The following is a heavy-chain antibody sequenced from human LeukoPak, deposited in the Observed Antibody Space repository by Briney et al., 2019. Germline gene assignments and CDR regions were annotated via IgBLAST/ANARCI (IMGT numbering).Heavy chain of an antibody. J-gene: IGHJ6*04. CDR2: INHSGST. CDR1: GGSFSGYY. Sequence: SETLSLTCAVYGGSFSGYYWSWIRQPPGKGLEWIGEINHSGSTNYNPSLKSRVTISVDTSKNQFSLKLSFVTAADTAVYYCARGRGVNYGMDVWGKGTTVTVSS. V-gene: IGHV4-34*01. D-gene: IGHD3-10*01. CDR3: ARGRGVNYGMDV.